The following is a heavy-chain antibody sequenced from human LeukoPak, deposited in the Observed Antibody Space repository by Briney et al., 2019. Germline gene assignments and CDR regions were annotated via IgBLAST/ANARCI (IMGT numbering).Heavy chain of an antibody. CDR3: ARVPNQYCTSRCYYTAFDI. CDR2: IIGFNGNT. Sequence: ASVKVSCKASGYTFASYGISWVRQAPGQGLEWMGWIIGFNGNTNHAQNLQDRVTMTTDTSTSTAYMELRSLRSDDTAVYFCARVPNQYCTSRCYYTAFDIWGQGTMVTVSS. V-gene: IGHV1-18*01. CDR1: GYTFASYG. J-gene: IGHJ3*02. D-gene: IGHD2/OR15-2a*01.